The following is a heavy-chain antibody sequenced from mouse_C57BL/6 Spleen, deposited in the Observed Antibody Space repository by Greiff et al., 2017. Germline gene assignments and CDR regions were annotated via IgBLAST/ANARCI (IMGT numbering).Heavy chain of an antibody. CDR1: GFTFSSYA. Sequence: EVQGVESGGGLVKPGGSLKLSCAASGFTFSSYAMSWVRQTPEKRLEWVATISDGGSYTYYPDNVKGRFTIARDNAKNNLYLQMSHLKSEDTAMYYCARDQYYGSSLAWFAYWGQGTLVTVSA. CDR2: ISDGGSYT. V-gene: IGHV5-4*01. CDR3: ARDQYYGSSLAWFAY. D-gene: IGHD1-1*01. J-gene: IGHJ3*01.